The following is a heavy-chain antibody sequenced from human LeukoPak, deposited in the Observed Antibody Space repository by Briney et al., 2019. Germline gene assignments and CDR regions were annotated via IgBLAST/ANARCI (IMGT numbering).Heavy chain of an antibody. CDR1: GGSISSYY. J-gene: IGHJ6*03. Sequence: PSETLPLTCTVSGGSISSYYWSWIRQPPGKGLEWIGYIYTSGSTNYNPSLKSRVTISVDTSKNQFSLKLSSVTAADTAVYYCARMRYYYYMGVWGKGTTVTVSS. V-gene: IGHV4-4*09. CDR3: ARMRYYYYMGV. CDR2: IYTSGST.